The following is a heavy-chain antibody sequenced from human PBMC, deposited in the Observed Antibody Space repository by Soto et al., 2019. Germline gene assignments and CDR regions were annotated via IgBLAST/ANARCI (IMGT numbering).Heavy chain of an antibody. Sequence: EVQLVESGGRLVKPGGSLRLSCAASGFALSTYSIGWVRQAPGKGLEWVSFTFNFDGSLYYADSVKGRFAISRDNAKNSVYLKMNSLRAEDTAVYYCAREEGYCGGGSCFRCAFDLWGQGTVVTVSS. CDR1: GFALSTYS. CDR2: TFNFDGSL. CDR3: AREEGYCGGGSCFRCAFDL. D-gene: IGHD2-15*01. J-gene: IGHJ3*01. V-gene: IGHV3-21*01.